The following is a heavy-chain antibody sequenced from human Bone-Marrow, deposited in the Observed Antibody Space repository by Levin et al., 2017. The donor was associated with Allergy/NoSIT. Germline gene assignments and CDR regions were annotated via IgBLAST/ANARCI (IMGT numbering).Heavy chain of an antibody. CDR2: LYWDDDK. V-gene: IGHV2-5*02. CDR1: GFSLSTSGVG. D-gene: IGHD1-1*01. Sequence: QTLSLTCTFSGFSLSTSGVGVGWIRQPPGKALEWLALLYWDDDKRYSPSLKSRLTITKDASKNQVVLTMTNMDPVDTATYYCAHNNWGAFENWGQGTMVTVSS. J-gene: IGHJ3*02. CDR3: AHNNWGAFEN.